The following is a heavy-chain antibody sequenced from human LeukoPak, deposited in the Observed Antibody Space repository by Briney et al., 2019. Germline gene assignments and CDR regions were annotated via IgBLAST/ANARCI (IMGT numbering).Heavy chain of an antibody. D-gene: IGHD4-23*01. Sequence: ASETLSLTCTVSGGSISSGSYYWSWIRQPAGKGLEWMGRIYTSGSTNYNPYLKSRVTISVDTSKNQFSLKLSSVTAADTAVYYCAREDDYGGMGNYYYYMDVWGKGTTVTVSS. CDR1: GGSISSGSYY. J-gene: IGHJ6*03. V-gene: IGHV4-61*02. CDR3: AREDDYGGMGNYYYYMDV. CDR2: IYTSGST.